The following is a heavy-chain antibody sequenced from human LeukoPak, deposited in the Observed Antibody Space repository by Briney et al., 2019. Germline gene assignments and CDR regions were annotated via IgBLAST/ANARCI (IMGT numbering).Heavy chain of an antibody. Sequence: GGSLRLSCEASGYIFSSYAINWVRQAPGKGLEWVSVISNSGATTDYADSVKGRFTISRDNSKDTLSLQMNSLRAEDTAVYYCAKEELYYYGSGTYYTLAPFDYWGQGTLVTVSS. CDR2: ISNSGATT. J-gene: IGHJ4*02. CDR3: AKEELYYYGSGTYYTLAPFDY. CDR1: GYIFSSYA. V-gene: IGHV3-23*01. D-gene: IGHD3-10*01.